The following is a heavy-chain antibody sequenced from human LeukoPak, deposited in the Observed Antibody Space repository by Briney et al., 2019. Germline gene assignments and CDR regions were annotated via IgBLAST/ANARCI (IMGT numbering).Heavy chain of an antibody. CDR2: IYYSGST. J-gene: IGHJ2*01. V-gene: IGHV4-59*01. Sequence: PSETLSLTCTVSGGSISSYYWSWIRQPPGKGLEWIGYIYYSGSTNYNPSLKSRVTISVDTSKNQFSLKLSSVTAADTAVYYCARSVVPPDWYFDLWGRGTLVTVSS. CDR1: GGSISSYY. D-gene: IGHD4-23*01. CDR3: ARSVVPPDWYFDL.